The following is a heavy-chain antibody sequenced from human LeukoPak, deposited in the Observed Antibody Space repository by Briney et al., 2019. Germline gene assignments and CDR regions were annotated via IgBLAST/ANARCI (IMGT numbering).Heavy chain of an antibody. J-gene: IGHJ4*02. CDR2: IRYDGSNK. CDR3: VKEGLIAARPIPYYFDY. Sequence: GGSLRLSCAASGFTFSSYGMHWVRQAPGKGLEWVAFIRYDGSNKYYADSVKGRFTISRDNSKNTLYLQMNSLRAEDTAVYYCVKEGLIAARPIPYYFDYWGQGTLVTVSS. CDR1: GFTFSSYG. D-gene: IGHD6-6*01. V-gene: IGHV3-30*02.